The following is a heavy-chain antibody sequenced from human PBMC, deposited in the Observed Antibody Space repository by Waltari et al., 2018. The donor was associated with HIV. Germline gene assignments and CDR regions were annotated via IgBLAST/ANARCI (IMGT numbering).Heavy chain of an antibody. CDR1: GCTFSSYS. J-gene: IGHJ6*02. CDR3: ARDDYGMDV. Sequence: EVQLVESGGGLVQPGGSLRLSCAASGCTFSSYSMNWVRKAPGKGLEWVSYISSSSSTIYNADSVKGRFTISRDNAKNSLYLQMNSLRAEDTAVYYCARDDYGMDVWGQGTTVTVSS. V-gene: IGHV3-48*04. CDR2: ISSSSSTI.